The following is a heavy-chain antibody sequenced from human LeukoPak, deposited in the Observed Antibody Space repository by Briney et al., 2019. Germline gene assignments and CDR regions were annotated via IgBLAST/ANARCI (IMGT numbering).Heavy chain of an antibody. D-gene: IGHD2-2*01. J-gene: IGHJ4*02. Sequence: GGSLRLSCAASGFTFSSYSMSWVRQAPGKGLEWVSAISGSGGSTYYADSVKGRFTISRDNSKNTLYLQMNSLRAEDTAVYYCAKQIYCSSTSCSVDYWGQGTLVTVSS. CDR1: GFTFSSYS. CDR2: ISGSGGST. V-gene: IGHV3-23*01. CDR3: AKQIYCSSTSCSVDY.